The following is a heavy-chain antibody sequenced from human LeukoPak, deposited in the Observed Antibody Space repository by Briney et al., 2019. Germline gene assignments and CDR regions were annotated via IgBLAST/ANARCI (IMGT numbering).Heavy chain of an antibody. CDR2: ISDGGGST. CDR3: AKDRAAVDPPTMVRGVIILGWFDP. V-gene: IGHV3-23*01. J-gene: IGHJ5*02. CDR1: GFTFRNYV. Sequence: GGSLRLSCAASGFTFRNYVMNWVRQAPGKGLEWVSAISDGGGSTYYADSVTGRFTISRDNSKNTLYLQMNSLRAEDTAVYYCAKDRAAVDPPTMVRGVIILGWFDPWGQGTLVTVSS. D-gene: IGHD3-10*01.